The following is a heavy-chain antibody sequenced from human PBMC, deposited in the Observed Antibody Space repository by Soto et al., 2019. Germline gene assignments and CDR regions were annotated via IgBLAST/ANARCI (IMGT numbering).Heavy chain of an antibody. Sequence: GGSLRLSCAASGFTLSNYWMSWVRQAPGKGLEWVANINQNVRDKYYLDSVKGRFTISRDNAKELLYLQMNSLRAEDTAVYYCAREPNTAVVNYGMDVWGQGTTVTVSS. D-gene: IGHD6-13*01. V-gene: IGHV3-7*01. CDR3: AREPNTAVVNYGMDV. J-gene: IGHJ6*02. CDR1: GFTLSNYW. CDR2: INQNVRDK.